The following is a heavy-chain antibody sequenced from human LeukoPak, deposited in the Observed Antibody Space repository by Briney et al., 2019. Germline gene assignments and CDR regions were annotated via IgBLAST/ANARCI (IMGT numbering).Heavy chain of an antibody. V-gene: IGHV4-59*01. CDR2: IYYSGST. D-gene: IGHD5-12*01. J-gene: IGHJ5*02. CDR3: ARGGASDYVFVGLWFDP. Sequence: SETLSLTCTGSGGSSSSYYWSWIRQPPGKGLEWIVYIYYSGSTNYNPSLKSRVTISVDTSKNQFSLKLSSVTAADTAVYYCARGGASDYVFVGLWFDPWGQGTLVTVSS. CDR1: GGSSSSYY.